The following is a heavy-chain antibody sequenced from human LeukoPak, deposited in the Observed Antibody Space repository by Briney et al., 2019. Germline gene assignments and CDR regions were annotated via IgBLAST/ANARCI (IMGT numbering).Heavy chain of an antibody. CDR1: GGSISSYY. V-gene: IGHV4-4*07. CDR2: IYTSGST. J-gene: IGHJ4*02. CDR3: ARSTHGYYYDSSGYYFDY. Sequence: SETLSLTCTVSGGSISSYYWSWIRQPAGKGLEWIGRIYTSGSTNYNPSLKSRVTMSVDTSKNQFSLKLSSVTAADTAVYYCARSTHGYYYDSSGYYFDYWGQGTLVTVSS. D-gene: IGHD3-22*01.